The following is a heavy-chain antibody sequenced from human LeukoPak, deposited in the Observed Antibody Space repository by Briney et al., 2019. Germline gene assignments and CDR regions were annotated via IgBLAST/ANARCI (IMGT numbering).Heavy chain of an antibody. CDR1: GGSISSGGYS. V-gene: IGHV4-30-2*01. CDR3: ARGTTVVRFSWFDP. Sequence: SETLSLTCTVSGGSISSGGYSWSWIRQPPGKGLEWIGYIYHSGSTYYNPSLKSRVTISVDRSKNQFSLKLSSVTAADTAVYYCARGTTVVRFSWFDPWGQGTLVTVSS. D-gene: IGHD4-23*01. CDR2: IYHSGST. J-gene: IGHJ5*02.